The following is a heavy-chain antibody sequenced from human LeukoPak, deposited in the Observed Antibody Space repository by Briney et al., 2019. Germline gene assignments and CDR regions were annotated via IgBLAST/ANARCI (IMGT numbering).Heavy chain of an antibody. CDR2: TKQDGSEK. CDR3: AKGRYYYDSSGYYDY. D-gene: IGHD3-22*01. CDR1: GFTFSSYW. V-gene: IGHV3-7*01. Sequence: GSLRLSCAASGFTFSSYWMSWVRQAPGKGLEWVANTKQDGSEKYYVDSVKGRFTISRDNAKNSLYLQMNSLRAEDTAVYYCAKGRYYYDSSGYYDYWGQGTLVTVSS. J-gene: IGHJ4*02.